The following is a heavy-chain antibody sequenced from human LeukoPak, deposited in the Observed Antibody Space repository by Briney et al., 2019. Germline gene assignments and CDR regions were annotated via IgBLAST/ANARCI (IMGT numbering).Heavy chain of an antibody. J-gene: IGHJ4*02. Sequence: GESLKISCKGSGYSFTSYWIGWVRQMPGKGLEWMGIIYPGDSDTRYSPSFQGQVTISADKSISTAYLQWSSLKASDTAMYYCASPAYDILTGLHYWGQGTLVTVSS. D-gene: IGHD3-9*01. CDR2: IYPGDSDT. V-gene: IGHV5-51*01. CDR3: ASPAYDILTGLHY. CDR1: GYSFTSYW.